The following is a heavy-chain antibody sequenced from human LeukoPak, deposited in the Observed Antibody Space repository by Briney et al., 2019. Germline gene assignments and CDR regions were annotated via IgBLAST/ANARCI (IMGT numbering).Heavy chain of an antibody. CDR2: IYYSGST. CDR3: ARDLFVGAAQI. CDR1: GGSISSYY. V-gene: IGHV4-59*01. Sequence: SETLSLTCTVSGGSISSYYWSWIRQFPGKGLEWIGYIYYSGSTNYNPSLKSRVTMSLYTSKNQFSLKLSSVTAADTAPYYCARDLFVGAAQIWGQGTLVTVSS. D-gene: IGHD1-26*01. J-gene: IGHJ4*02.